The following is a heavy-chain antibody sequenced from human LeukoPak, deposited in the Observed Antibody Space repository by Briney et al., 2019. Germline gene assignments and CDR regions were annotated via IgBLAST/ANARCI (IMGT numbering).Heavy chain of an antibody. CDR1: GFTFSSYS. D-gene: IGHD4-23*01. V-gene: IGHV3-48*01. Sequence: GGSLRLSCAASGFTFSSYSMNWVRQAPGKGLEWVSYISSSSSTIYYADSVKGRFTISRDNAKNSLYLQMNSLRAEDTAVYYCARDSTVVNLYHYYYMDVWGKGTTVTVSS. CDR2: ISSSSSTI. CDR3: ARDSTVVNLYHYYYMDV. J-gene: IGHJ6*03.